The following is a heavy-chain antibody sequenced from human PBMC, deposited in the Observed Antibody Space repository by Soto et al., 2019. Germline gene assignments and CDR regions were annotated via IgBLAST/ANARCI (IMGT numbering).Heavy chain of an antibody. D-gene: IGHD7-27*01. V-gene: IGHV3-23*01. J-gene: IGHJ3*01. CDR2: IGGTDGDSDGVP. Sequence: VQLLESGGDLVQPGGFLGLSCVASGFILNNYAMSWVRQAPGKGLEWVSTIGGTDGDSDGVPWYEDSVKGRFTISRDSSANTLFLHMDNLRAEDSALYYCVKRGRNWGAFDFWGQGTTVVVSS. CDR3: VKRGRNWGAFDF. CDR1: GFILNNYA.